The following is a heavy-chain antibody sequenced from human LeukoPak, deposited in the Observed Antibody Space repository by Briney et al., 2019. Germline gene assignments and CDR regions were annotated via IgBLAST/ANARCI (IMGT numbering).Heavy chain of an antibody. CDR3: ARLSPYSSGWYPYYFDY. CDR1: GGSISSYY. D-gene: IGHD6-19*01. V-gene: IGHV4-59*08. J-gene: IGHJ4*02. CDR2: IYYSGST. Sequence: SETLSLTCTVSGGSISSYYWSWIRQPPGKGLEWIGYIYYSGSTNYNPSLKSRVTISVDTSKNQFSLKLSSVTAADTAVYYCARLSPYSSGWYPYYFDYWGQGTLVTVSS.